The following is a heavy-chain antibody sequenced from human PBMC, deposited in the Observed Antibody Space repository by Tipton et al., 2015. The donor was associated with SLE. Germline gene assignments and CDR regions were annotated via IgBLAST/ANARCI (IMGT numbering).Heavy chain of an antibody. V-gene: IGHV4-39*07. Sequence: TLSLTCTVSGGSISSSSYYWGWIRQPPGKGLEWIGSIYYSGSTYYNPSLKSRVTISIDTSKNQFSLKLSSVPAADTAVYYCARGGGSYYDYWGQGTLVTVSS. D-gene: IGHD1-26*01. CDR2: IYYSGST. CDR1: GGSISSSSYY. J-gene: IGHJ4*02. CDR3: ARGGGSYYDY.